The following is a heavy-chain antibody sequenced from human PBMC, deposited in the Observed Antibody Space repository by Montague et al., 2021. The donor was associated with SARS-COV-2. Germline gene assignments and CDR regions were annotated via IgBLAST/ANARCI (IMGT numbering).Heavy chain of an antibody. CDR3: ARGPSDTYYYNGMDV. J-gene: IGHJ6*02. Sequence: PALVKPTQTLTLTRTFSGFSLSTSGMCMTWIRQPPGKALEWLARIYWDGDKYYNTSLKSRLTISKDTSKNLVVLTMTIMDPVDTATYYCARGPSDTYYYNGMDVWGRGTTVTVSS. CDR1: GFSLSTSGMC. CDR2: IYWDGDK. V-gene: IGHV2-70*11.